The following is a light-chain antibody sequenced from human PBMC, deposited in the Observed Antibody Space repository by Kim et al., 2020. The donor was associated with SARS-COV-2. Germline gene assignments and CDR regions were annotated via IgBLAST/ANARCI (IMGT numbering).Light chain of an antibody. CDR2: GAS. V-gene: IGKV3-15*01. CDR1: QSVSSH. Sequence: SPGERATLSCRASQSVSSHLAWYQQRPGQPPRLLIYGASTRATGIPARFSGSGSGTEFTLTISSLQSEDFAIYFCQQYSDWPPGDTFGQGTKVEL. J-gene: IGKJ2*01. CDR3: QQYSDWPPGDT.